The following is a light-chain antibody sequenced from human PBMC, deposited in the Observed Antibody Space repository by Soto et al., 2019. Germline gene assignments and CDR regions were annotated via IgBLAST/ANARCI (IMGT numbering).Light chain of an antibody. CDR2: SNN. J-gene: IGLJ1*01. CDR3: AAWDDNLNGYV. CDR1: SSNIGSYA. Sequence: QSVLTQPPSAFGTPGQTVTISCSGSSSNIGSYAVNWYQQLPGTAPKVLIYSNNQRPSGVPDRFSGSKSGTSASLAISGLQSEDEADYYCAAWDDNLNGYVFGTGTKLTVL. V-gene: IGLV1-44*01.